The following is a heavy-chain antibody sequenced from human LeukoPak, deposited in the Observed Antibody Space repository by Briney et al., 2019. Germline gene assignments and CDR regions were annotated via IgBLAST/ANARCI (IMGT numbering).Heavy chain of an antibody. CDR2: INHSGST. V-gene: IGHV4-39*07. Sequence: SETLSLTCTVSGGSISSSSYYWGWIRQPPGKGLEWIGEINHSGSTNYNPSLKSRVTISVDTSKNQFSLKLSSVTAADTAVYYCARRGGFGNHNWFDPWGQGTLVTVSS. J-gene: IGHJ5*02. D-gene: IGHD3-10*01. CDR3: ARRGGFGNHNWFDP. CDR1: GGSISSSSYY.